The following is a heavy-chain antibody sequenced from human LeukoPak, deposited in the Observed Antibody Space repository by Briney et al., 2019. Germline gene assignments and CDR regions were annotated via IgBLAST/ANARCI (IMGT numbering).Heavy chain of an antibody. CDR1: GFTFSSYE. CDR3: AKDSRGANFFGDFDY. CDR2: ISNDGSKT. J-gene: IGHJ4*02. V-gene: IGHV3-30*18. D-gene: IGHD3-10*01. Sequence: PGGSLRLSCAASGFTFSSYEMNWVRQAPGKGLEWVALISNDGSKTYYADSVKGRFTISRDNSKNTVYLQVSSLRADDTAVYYCAKDSRGANFFGDFDYWGQGTLVTVSS.